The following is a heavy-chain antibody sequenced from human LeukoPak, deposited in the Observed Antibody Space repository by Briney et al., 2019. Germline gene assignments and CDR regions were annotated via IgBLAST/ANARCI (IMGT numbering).Heavy chain of an antibody. CDR2: IYYSGST. D-gene: IGHD3-10*01. Sequence: PSETLSLTCTVSGGSISSYYWSWIRQPPGKGLEWIGYIYYSGSTNYNPSLKSRVTISVDTSKNQFSLKLSSVTAADTAVYYCAREVAYYGSGSYPPPLDYWGQGTLVTVSS. V-gene: IGHV4-59*12. CDR3: AREVAYYGSGSYPPPLDY. CDR1: GGSISSYY. J-gene: IGHJ4*02.